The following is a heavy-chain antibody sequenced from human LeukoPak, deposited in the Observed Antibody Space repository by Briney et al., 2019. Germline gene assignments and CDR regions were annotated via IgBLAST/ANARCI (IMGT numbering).Heavy chain of an antibody. CDR1: GFTVSSNE. D-gene: IGHD5-18*01. CDR3: ARRGYSYGDYYYYGMDV. J-gene: IGHJ6*02. V-gene: IGHV3-38*03. Sequence: PGGSLRLSCAASGFTVSSNEMSWVRQAPGKGLEWVSSISGGSTYYADSVKGRFTISRDNSKNTLYLQMNSLRAEDTAVYYCARRGYSYGDYYYYGMDVWGQGTTVTVSS. CDR2: ISGGST.